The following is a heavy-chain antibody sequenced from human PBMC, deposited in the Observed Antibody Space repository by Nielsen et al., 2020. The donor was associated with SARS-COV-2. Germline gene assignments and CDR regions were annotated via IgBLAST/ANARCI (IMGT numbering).Heavy chain of an antibody. CDR2: ISWNGNTL. Sequence: GGSLRLSCAASGFPFDDYAMHWVRQAPGKGLEWVSGISWNGNTLDYADSVKGRFTISRDNAKNSLYLQMNNLRPEDTALYFCAKDSTWFYGPGSHIDFWGQGTLVTVSS. CDR1: GFPFDDYA. CDR3: AKDSTWFYGPGSHIDF. D-gene: IGHD3-10*01. J-gene: IGHJ4*02. V-gene: IGHV3-9*01.